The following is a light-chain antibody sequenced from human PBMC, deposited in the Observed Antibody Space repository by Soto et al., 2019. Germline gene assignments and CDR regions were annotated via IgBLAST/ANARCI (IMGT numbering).Light chain of an antibody. CDR3: QQYGSSRFT. V-gene: IGKV3-20*01. CDR1: QSISSSY. J-gene: IGKJ3*01. CDR2: GAS. Sequence: EIVLTQSPGTLSLSPGERATLSCRASQSISSSYLAWYQQKPGQAPRLLVYGASSRATGTPDRFSGSGSGTDFTLTISRLEPEDFAVYYCQQYGSSRFTFGPGTKGIS.